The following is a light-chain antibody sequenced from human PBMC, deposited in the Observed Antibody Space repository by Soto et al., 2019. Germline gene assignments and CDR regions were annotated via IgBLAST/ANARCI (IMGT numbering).Light chain of an antibody. Sequence: EIVMTQSPATLSVSPGESATLSCRASPSVSSNLAWYQQKPGQAPRLLIYGASTRATGIPARFSGSGSGTEFTLTISSLQSEEFAVYYCQQYNNGWTFGHGTNVEIK. CDR2: GAS. J-gene: IGKJ1*01. CDR3: QQYNNGWT. CDR1: PSVSSN. V-gene: IGKV3-15*01.